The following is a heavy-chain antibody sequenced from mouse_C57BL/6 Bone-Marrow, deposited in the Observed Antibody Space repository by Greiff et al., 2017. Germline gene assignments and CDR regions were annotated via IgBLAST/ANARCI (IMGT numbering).Heavy chain of an antibody. CDR2: IYPGDGDT. CDR1: GYAFSSYW. Sequence: VQLQQSGAELVKPGASVKISCKASGYAFSSYWMNWVKQRPGKGLEWIGQIYPGDGDTNYNGKFKGKATLTADKSSSTAYMQLSSLTSEDSAVYFCARYHHYYGSSYGDYFDYWGQGTTLTVSS. J-gene: IGHJ2*01. CDR3: ARYHHYYGSSYGDYFDY. V-gene: IGHV1-80*01. D-gene: IGHD1-1*01.